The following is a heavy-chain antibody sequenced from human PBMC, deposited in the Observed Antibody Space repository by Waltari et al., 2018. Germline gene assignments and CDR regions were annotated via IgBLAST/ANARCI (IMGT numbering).Heavy chain of an antibody. V-gene: IGHV3-74*01. J-gene: IGHJ4*02. D-gene: IGHD4-17*01. Sequence: EVQLEESGGGLVQPGGSLRLSCAASGFTFSSHWMHWVRQAPGKGLVWVSRTNGDGSSTSYADSVKGRFTISRDNAKNTLYLQMNSLRVEDTAVYYCSRDLQHGDFGRGRDYWGQGTLVTVSS. CDR2: TNGDGSST. CDR1: GFTFSSHW. CDR3: SRDLQHGDFGRGRDY.